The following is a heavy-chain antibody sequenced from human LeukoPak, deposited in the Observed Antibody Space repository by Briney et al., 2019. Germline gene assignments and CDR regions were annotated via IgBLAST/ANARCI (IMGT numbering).Heavy chain of an antibody. CDR3: ARVGAAGRDFDY. CDR2: IYHIGST. CDR1: GGSISSAGHY. D-gene: IGHD6-13*01. V-gene: IGHV4-30-2*01. J-gene: IGHJ4*02. Sequence: SETLSLTCTVSGGSISSAGHYWSWIRQPPGKGLEWIGYIYHIGSTYYNPSLKSRVTISVDRSKNQISLKLSSVTAADTAMYYCARVGAAGRDFDYWGQGTLVTVSS.